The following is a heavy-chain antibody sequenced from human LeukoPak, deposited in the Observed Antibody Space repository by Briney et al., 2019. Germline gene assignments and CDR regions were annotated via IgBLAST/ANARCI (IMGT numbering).Heavy chain of an antibody. CDR3: ARDHCSSTSCFPSGTNYFDS. J-gene: IGHJ4*02. D-gene: IGHD2-2*01. Sequence: GGSLRLSCAASGFTFSSYTMNWVRQAPGKGLEWVSSISSNRDYIYNADSVKGRFTISRDNAKNSLYLQMNSLKAEDTAVYYCARDHCSSTSCFPSGTNYFDSWRQGTPVTVSS. CDR2: ISSNRDYI. CDR1: GFTFSSYT. V-gene: IGHV3-21*01.